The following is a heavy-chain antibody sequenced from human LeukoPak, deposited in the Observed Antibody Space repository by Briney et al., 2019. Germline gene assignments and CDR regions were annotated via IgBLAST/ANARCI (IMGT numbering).Heavy chain of an antibody. V-gene: IGHV3-66*01. J-gene: IGHJ4*02. CDR1: GFNVSSNY. D-gene: IGHD7-27*01. CDR2: IYSGGSI. CDR3: ARDRTSWGPFDY. Sequence: GGSLRLSCAASGFNVSSNYVSWVRQAPGKGLEWVSVIYSGGSIYYADSVKGRFTISRDNSKNTLYLQMNSLRVEDTAVYYCARDRTSWGPFDYWGQGTLVTVSS.